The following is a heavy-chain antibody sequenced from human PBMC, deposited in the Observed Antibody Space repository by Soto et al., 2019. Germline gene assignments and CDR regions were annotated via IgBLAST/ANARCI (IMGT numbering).Heavy chain of an antibody. J-gene: IGHJ6*03. V-gene: IGHV4-59*08. CDR1: GGSISSYY. Sequence: SETLSLTCTVSGGSISSYYWSWIRQPPGKGLEWIGYISNSGSTNYNPSLKSRVTISVDTSKNLFSLKLSSVTAADTAVYYCARSYYDLWSGSYYYYMDVWGKGTTVTVSS. CDR2: ISNSGST. D-gene: IGHD3-3*01. CDR3: ARSYYDLWSGSYYYYMDV.